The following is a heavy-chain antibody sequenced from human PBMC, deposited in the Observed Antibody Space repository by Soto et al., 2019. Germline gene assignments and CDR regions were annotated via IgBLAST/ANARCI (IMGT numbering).Heavy chain of an antibody. J-gene: IGHJ4*02. Sequence: QVQLQESGPGMVQPSQTLSLSCSVSGGPISTPGYYWSWIRQSPEKGLEWMGYIHHTGSTNHNPSLRGRLSMSVDTSNNQFSLKLISVTAADTAVYFCVIGQTAATGRFGELEYWGQGTQVTVSS. CDR3: VIGQTAATGRFGELEY. CDR2: IHHTGST. V-gene: IGHV4-31*03. CDR1: GGPISTPGYY. D-gene: IGHD3-10*01.